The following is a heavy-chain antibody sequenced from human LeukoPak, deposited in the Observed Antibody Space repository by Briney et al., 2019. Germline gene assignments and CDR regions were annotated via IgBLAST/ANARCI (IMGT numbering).Heavy chain of an antibody. V-gene: IGHV4-61*02. CDR2: IYTSGST. D-gene: IGHD3-22*01. Sequence: PSQTLSLTCTVSGGSISSGSYYWRWIRQPAGKGLEWIGRIYTSGSTNYNPSLKSRVTISVDTSKNQFSLKLSSVTAADTAVYYCARATYYYDSSGFKAEYFQHWGQGTLVTVSS. J-gene: IGHJ1*01. CDR1: GGSISSGSYY. CDR3: ARATYYYDSSGFKAEYFQH.